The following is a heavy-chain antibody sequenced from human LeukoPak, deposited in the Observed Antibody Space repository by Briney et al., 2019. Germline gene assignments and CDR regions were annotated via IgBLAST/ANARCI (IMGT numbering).Heavy chain of an antibody. D-gene: IGHD3-10*01. CDR3: ARPNLTSGTYYIDH. J-gene: IGHJ4*02. CDR2: VFPGDSDT. V-gene: IGHV5-51*01. CDR1: GYSFTSYW. Sequence: GESLKISCKGSGYSFTSYWIGWVRQMPGKGLEWMGIVFPGDSDTRYSPSFQGQVTISVDKSISTAYLQWSSLKASDTAMYYCARPNLTSGTYYIDHWGQGTLVTVSS.